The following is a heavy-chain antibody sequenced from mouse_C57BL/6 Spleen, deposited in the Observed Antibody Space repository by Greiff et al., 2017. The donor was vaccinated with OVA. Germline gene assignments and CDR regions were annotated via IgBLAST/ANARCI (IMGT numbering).Heavy chain of an antibody. D-gene: IGHD2-3*01. CDR2: IWGDGST. V-gene: IGHV2-3*01. J-gene: IGHJ4*01. Sequence: VKLQESGPGLVAPSQSLSITCTVSGFSLTSYGVSWVRQPPGKGLEWLGVIWGDGSTTYHSALISRLSISKNNSKCQVFLKLNSLHTDDTATYYCAKDGYLYAMDYWGQGTSVTVSS. CDR1: GFSLTSYG. CDR3: AKDGYLYAMDY.